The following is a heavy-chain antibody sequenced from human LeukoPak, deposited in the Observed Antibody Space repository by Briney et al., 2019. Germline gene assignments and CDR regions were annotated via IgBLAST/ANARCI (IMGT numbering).Heavy chain of an antibody. CDR1: GGSISSYY. Sequence: SETLSLTCTVSGGSISSYYWSWFRQPPGKGLEWIGYIYYSGSTNYNPSLKSRVTISVDTSKNQFSLKLSSVTAADTAVYYCARTGYCSSTSCYTHDAFDIWGQGTMVTVSS. CDR3: ARTGYCSSTSCYTHDAFDI. CDR2: IYYSGST. J-gene: IGHJ3*02. V-gene: IGHV4-59*01. D-gene: IGHD2-2*02.